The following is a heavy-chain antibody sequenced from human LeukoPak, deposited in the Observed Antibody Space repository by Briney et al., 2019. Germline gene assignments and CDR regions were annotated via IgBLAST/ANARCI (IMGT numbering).Heavy chain of an antibody. Sequence: ASVKVSCKASGYTFTSYHLHWVRQAPGQGLELMGIINPSGWSPNYAQKFQGRGTMTRDMSTSTVNMELSSLRSEDTAVYYCASVGPAAGPHNWFDTWGQGTLVTVSS. CDR3: ASVGPAAGPHNWFDT. D-gene: IGHD6-13*01. CDR2: INPSGWSP. CDR1: GYTFTSYH. J-gene: IGHJ5*02. V-gene: IGHV1-46*01.